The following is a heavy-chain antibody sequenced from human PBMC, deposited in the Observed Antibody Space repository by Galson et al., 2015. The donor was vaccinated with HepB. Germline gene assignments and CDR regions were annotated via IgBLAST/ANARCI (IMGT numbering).Heavy chain of an antibody. CDR3: ARGVTMVRGMDP. J-gene: IGHJ5*02. Sequence: SLRLSCAASGFTVSSNYMSWVRQAPGKGLEWVSVIYSGGSTYYADSVKGGFTISRDNSKNTLYLQMNSLRAEDTAVYYCARGVTMVRGMDPWGQGTLVTVSS. V-gene: IGHV3-66*01. D-gene: IGHD3-10*01. CDR2: IYSGGST. CDR1: GFTVSSNY.